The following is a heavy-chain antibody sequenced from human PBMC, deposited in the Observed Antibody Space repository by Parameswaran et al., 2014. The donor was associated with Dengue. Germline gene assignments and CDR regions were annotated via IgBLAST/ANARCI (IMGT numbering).Heavy chain of an antibody. V-gene: IGHV3-30*18. D-gene: IGHD1-26*01. Sequence: VRQAPGKGLEWVAVISYDGSNKYYADSVKGRFTISRDNSKNTLYLQMNSLRAEDTAVYYCAKSVGATYYYYYGMDVWGQGTTVTVSS. CDR2: ISYDGSNK. J-gene: IGHJ6*02. CDR3: AKSVGATYYYYYGMDV.